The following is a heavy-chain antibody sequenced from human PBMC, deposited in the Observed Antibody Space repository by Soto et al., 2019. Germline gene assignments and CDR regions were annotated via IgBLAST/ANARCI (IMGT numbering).Heavy chain of an antibody. V-gene: IGHV4-34*01. J-gene: IGHJ4*02. CDR1: GWSFSGYY. CDR3: ASQTSGAPTDY. CDR2: INHSGST. Sequence: PSETLSLTCAFYGWSFSGYYWSWIRQPPGKGLEWIGEINHSGSTNYNPSLKSRVTISVDTSKNQFSLKLSSVTAADTAVYYCASQTSGAPTDYWGQGTLVTVSS.